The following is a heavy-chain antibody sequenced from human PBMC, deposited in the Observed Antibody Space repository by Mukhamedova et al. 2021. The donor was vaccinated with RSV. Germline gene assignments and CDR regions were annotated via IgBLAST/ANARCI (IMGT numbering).Heavy chain of an antibody. CDR3: AKELGVGNDGYMDV. D-gene: IGHD1-1*01. V-gene: IGHV1-2*02. Sequence: GDANYAQKFQGRVTVTRDTSISTAYMELTRLTSDDTAVYFCAKELGVGNDGYMDVWGKGTSVTVSS. J-gene: IGHJ6*03. CDR2: GDA.